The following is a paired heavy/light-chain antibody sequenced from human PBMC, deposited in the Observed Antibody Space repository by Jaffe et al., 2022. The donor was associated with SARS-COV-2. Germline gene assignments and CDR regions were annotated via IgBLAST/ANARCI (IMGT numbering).Light chain of an antibody. CDR1: QSLLHSDGKTY. CDR3: MQSIQPLT. J-gene: IGKJ4*01. Sequence: DIVMTQTPLSLSVTPGQPASISCKSSQSLLHSDGKTYLYWYLQKPGQPPQLLIYEVSNRFSGVPDRFSGSGSGTDFTLKISRVEAEDVGVYYCMQSIQPLTFGGGTKVEIK. CDR2: EVS. V-gene: IGKV2D-29*01.
Heavy chain of an antibody. CDR1: GFTFSSYG. CDR2: IWYDGSNK. D-gene: IGHD2-2*01. V-gene: IGHV3-33*01. Sequence: QVQLVESGGGVVQPGRSLRLSCAASGFTFSSYGMHWVRQAPGKGLEWVAVIWYDGSNKYYADSVKGRFTISRDNSKNTLYLQMNSLRAEDTAVYYCARDGPRIVVVPAAARVGGMDVWGQGTTVTVSS. CDR3: ARDGPRIVVVPAAARVGGMDV. J-gene: IGHJ6*02.